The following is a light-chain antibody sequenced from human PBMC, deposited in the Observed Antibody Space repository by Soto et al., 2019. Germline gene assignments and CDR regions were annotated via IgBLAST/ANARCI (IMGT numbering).Light chain of an antibody. V-gene: IGLV2-23*03. CDR2: EGS. CDR1: SSDVGSYNL. J-gene: IGLJ1*01. CDR3: CSYAGSSTFDV. Sequence: QSVLTQPASVSGSPGQSVTISCTGTSSDVGSYNLVSWYQQHPGKAPKLMIYEGSKRPSGVSNRFSGSKSGNTASLIISGLLAKDEADYYCCSYAGSSTFDVFGTGTKVTVL.